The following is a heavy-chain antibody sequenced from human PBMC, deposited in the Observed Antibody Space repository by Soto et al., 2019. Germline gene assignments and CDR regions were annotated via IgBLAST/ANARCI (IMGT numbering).Heavy chain of an antibody. CDR1: GGSISSGDYY. V-gene: IGHV4-30-4*01. J-gene: IGHJ5*02. D-gene: IGHD2-2*02. CDR2: IYYSGST. Sequence: SETLSLTCTVSGGSISSGDYYWGWIRQPPGKGLEWIGYIYYSGSTYYNPSLKSRVTISVDTSKNQFSLKLSSVTAADTAVYYCARVVPAAIRGSWFDPWGQGTLVTVSS. CDR3: ARVVPAAIRGSWFDP.